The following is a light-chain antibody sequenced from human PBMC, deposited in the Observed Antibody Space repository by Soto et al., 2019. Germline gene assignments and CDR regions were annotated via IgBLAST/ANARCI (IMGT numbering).Light chain of an antibody. CDR2: GAS. Sequence: EIVLTQSPGTLSLSPGESGILSCRTSQTVNSLYLAWYQQKPGQAPRLLISGASTRATGIPDRFSGSGSGTEFTLTISRLESEDFAVYFCQQHETSPPTFGPGTKVDVK. V-gene: IGKV3-20*01. J-gene: IGKJ3*01. CDR1: QTVNSLY. CDR3: QQHETSPPT.